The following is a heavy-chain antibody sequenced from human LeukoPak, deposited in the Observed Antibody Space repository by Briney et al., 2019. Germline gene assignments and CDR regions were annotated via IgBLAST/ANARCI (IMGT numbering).Heavy chain of an antibody. CDR1: GGSISSSSYY. J-gene: IGHJ4*02. CDR2: IYYSGST. V-gene: IGHV4-39*01. Sequence: PSETLSLTCTVSGGSISSSSYYWGWIRQPPGKGLEWIGSIYYSGSTYYNPSRKSRVTISVDTSKNQFSLKLSSVTAADTAVYYCASHIDYYDSSGYWDWGQGTLVTVSS. D-gene: IGHD3-22*01. CDR3: ASHIDYYDSSGYWD.